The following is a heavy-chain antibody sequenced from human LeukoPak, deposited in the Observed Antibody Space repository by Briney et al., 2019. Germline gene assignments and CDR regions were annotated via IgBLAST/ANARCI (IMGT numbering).Heavy chain of an antibody. CDR2: ISSSSSYI. J-gene: IGHJ4*02. V-gene: IGHV3-21*01. D-gene: IGHD3-22*01. CDR3: AKGDGGSSGYPLDY. CDR1: GFTFSSYS. Sequence: GGSLRLSCAASGFTFSSYSMNWVRQAPGKGLEWVSSISSSSSYIYYADSVKGRFTISRDNAKNSLYLQMNSLRAEDTAVYYCAKGDGGSSGYPLDYWGQGTLVTVSS.